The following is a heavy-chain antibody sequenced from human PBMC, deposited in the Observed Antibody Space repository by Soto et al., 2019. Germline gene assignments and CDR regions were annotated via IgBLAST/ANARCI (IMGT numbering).Heavy chain of an antibody. CDR3: ARGGKLLPDY. D-gene: IGHD3-10*01. J-gene: IGHJ4*02. V-gene: IGHV4-34*01. CDR2: INHSGST. CDR1: GGSFSCYY. Sequence: PSETLSLTCAVYGGSFSCYYWSWIRQPPGKGLEWIGEINHSGSTNYNPSLKSRVTISVDTSKNQFSLKLSSVTAADTAVYYCARGGKLLPDYWGQGTLVTVSS.